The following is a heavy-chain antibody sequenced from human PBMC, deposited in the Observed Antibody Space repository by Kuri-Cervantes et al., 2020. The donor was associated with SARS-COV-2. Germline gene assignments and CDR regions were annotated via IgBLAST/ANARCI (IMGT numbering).Heavy chain of an antibody. J-gene: IGHJ4*02. CDR2: IIPVSTTP. D-gene: IGHD3-3*01. V-gene: IGHV1-69*13. CDR3: ACPHGYFDFWSGRTPFDN. Sequence: SVKVSCKASGGTFNNYAISWVRQAPGQGLEWMGGIIPVSTTPTYAQKFHGRVTLSADESTSTVYMELSSLTSEDTAMYYCACPHGYFDFWSGRTPFDNWGQGTLVTVSS. CDR1: GGTFNNYA.